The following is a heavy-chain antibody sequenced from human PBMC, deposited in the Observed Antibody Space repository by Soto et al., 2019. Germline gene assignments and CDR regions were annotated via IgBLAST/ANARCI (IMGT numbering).Heavy chain of an antibody. CDR2: ISSNSAYI. CDR1: GFTFRSFT. V-gene: IGHV3-21*01. Sequence: GGSLRRSCAASGFTFRSFTMNWVRQAPGKGLEWVSTISSNSAYIYYTDALRGRFTISRDNAKNSLHLQMNSLRAEDTAVYYCTRDASRDSSARGWFDPWGPGTLVTVSS. CDR3: TRDASRDSSARGWFDP. J-gene: IGHJ5*02. D-gene: IGHD6-13*01.